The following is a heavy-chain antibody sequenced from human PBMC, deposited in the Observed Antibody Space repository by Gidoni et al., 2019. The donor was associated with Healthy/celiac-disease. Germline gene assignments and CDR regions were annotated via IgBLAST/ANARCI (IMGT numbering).Heavy chain of an antibody. Sequence: QAQLHESRPGLVKPSQTLSLTCTVSGGSISSGGYYWSWIRQHPGKGLEWIGYIYYSGSTYYNPSLKRRVTRSVDTSKKQFSLKLSSVTAADTAVYYCARASSILWWSMYPWGQGTMVTVSS. CDR2: IYYSGST. J-gene: IGHJ5*02. D-gene: IGHD2-21*01. CDR1: GGSISSGGYY. V-gene: IGHV4-31*03. CDR3: ARASSILWWSMYP.